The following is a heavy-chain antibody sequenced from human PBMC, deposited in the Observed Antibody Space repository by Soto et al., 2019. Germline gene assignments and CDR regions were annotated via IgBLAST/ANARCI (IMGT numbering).Heavy chain of an antibody. D-gene: IGHD1-26*01. Sequence: PPETLSLTCTVSGGSISSYYWSWIRQPAGKGLEWIGRIYTSGSTNYNPSLKSRVTMSVDTSKNQFSLKMSSVTAADTAVYYCAIVWVGATTGNYYGMDVWGQGTTVTV. V-gene: IGHV4-4*07. CDR1: GGSISSYY. CDR3: AIVWVGATTGNYYGMDV. CDR2: IYTSGST. J-gene: IGHJ6*02.